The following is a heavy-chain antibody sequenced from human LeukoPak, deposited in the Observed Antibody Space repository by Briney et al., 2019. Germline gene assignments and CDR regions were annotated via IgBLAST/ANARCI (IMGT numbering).Heavy chain of an antibody. Sequence: SETLSLTCTVSGGSISSSSYDWGWLRQPPGKGLEWIGSIHYSGSSYYNPSLKGRVTISLATSKNQLSLNRSSATAADTAVYYCAKPYWAGTTTRGYSYYVDVWGKGTTVTVSS. V-gene: IGHV4-39*01. CDR3: AKPYWAGTTTRGYSYYVDV. J-gene: IGHJ6*03. CDR1: GGSISSSSYD. D-gene: IGHD1-1*01. CDR2: IHYSGSS.